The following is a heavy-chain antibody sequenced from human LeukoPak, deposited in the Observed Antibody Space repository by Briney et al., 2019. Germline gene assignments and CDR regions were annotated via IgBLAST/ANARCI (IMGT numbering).Heavy chain of an antibody. V-gene: IGHV4-61*02. J-gene: IGHJ4*02. CDR1: GGSISSGSYY. CDR2: IYTSGST. Sequence: PSETLSLTCTVSGGSISSGSYYWSWIRQPAGKGLEWIGRIYTSGSTNYNPSLKSRVTISVDTSKNQFSLKLSSVTAADTAVYYCARDTGFWSGYSSAIINLDYWGQGTLVTVSS. D-gene: IGHD3-3*01. CDR3: ARDTGFWSGYSSAIINLDY.